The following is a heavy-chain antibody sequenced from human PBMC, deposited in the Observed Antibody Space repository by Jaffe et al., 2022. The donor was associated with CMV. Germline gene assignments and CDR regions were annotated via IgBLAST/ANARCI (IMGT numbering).Heavy chain of an antibody. CDR3: AREYYDILNNWFDP. Sequence: QVQLQESGPGLVKPSETLSLTCTVSGGSISSYYWSWIRQPAGKGLEWIGRIYTSGSTNYNPSLKSRVTMSVDTSKNQFSLKLSSVTAADTAVYYCAREYYDILNNWFDPWGQGTLVTVSS. CDR2: IYTSGST. CDR1: GGSISSYY. V-gene: IGHV4-4*07. J-gene: IGHJ5*02. D-gene: IGHD3-9*01.